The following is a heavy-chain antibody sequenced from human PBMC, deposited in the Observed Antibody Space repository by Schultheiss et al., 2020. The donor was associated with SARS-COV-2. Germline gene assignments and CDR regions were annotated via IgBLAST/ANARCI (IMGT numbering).Heavy chain of an antibody. D-gene: IGHD5-18*01. CDR3: ARDPRGYSYGYDY. Sequence: SQTLSLTCTVSGGSISSGGYYWSWIRQHPGKGLEWIGYIYYSGSTYYNPSLKSQVTISVDTSKNQFSLKLSSVTAADTAVYYCARDPRGYSYGYDYWGQGTLVTVSS. CDR2: IYYSGST. V-gene: IGHV4-31*01. J-gene: IGHJ4*02. CDR1: GGSISSGGYY.